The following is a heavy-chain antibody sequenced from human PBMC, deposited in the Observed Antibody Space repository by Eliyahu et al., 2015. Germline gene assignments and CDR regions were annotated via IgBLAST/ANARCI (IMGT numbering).Heavy chain of an antibody. J-gene: IGHJ5*02. CDR1: GGSFSGXY. V-gene: IGHV4-34*01. D-gene: IGHD3-10*01. Sequence: QVQLQQWGAGLLKPSETLSLTCAVYGGSFSGXYWSWIRQPPGKXLEWIGEINHSGSTNYNPSLKSRVTISVDTSKNQFSLKLSSVTAADTAVYYCATVLPGGFDPWGQGTLVTVSS. CDR2: INHSGST. CDR3: ATVLPGGFDP.